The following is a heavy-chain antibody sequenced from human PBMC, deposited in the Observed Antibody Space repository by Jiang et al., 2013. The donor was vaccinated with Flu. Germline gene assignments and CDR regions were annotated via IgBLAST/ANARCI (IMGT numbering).Heavy chain of an antibody. J-gene: IGHJ3*02. CDR1: GFSLSTNGAA. D-gene: IGHD6-6*01. CDR3: ARIRASIAARPQYPGADDAFDI. CDR2: IYWSDDK. V-gene: IGHV2-5*01. Sequence: KPTQTLTLTCSFSGFSLSTNGAAVGWIRQPPGKALEWLALIYWSDDKRYNASLKNRLTITKDTSKNQAVLIMTNMDPVDTATYYCARIRASIAARPQYPGADDAFDIWGQGTMVTVSS.